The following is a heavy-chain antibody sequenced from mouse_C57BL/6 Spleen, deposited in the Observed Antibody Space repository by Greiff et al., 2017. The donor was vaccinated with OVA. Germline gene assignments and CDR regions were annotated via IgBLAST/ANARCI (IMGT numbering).Heavy chain of an antibody. CDR2: IYPRSGNI. D-gene: IGHD1-1*01. V-gene: IGHV1-81*01. J-gene: IGHJ3*01. CDR1: GYTFTSYG. Sequence: SGAELARPGASVKLSCKASGYTFTSYGISWVKQRTGQGLEWIGEIYPRSGNIYYNEKFKGKATLTAGKSSSTAYLELRSMKSEDSSVDYGARGGLLRDRAWFAYWGQGTLVTVSA. CDR3: ARGGLLRDRAWFAY.